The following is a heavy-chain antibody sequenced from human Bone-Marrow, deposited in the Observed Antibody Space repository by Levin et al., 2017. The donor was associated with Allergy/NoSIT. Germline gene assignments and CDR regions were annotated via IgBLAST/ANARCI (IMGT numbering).Heavy chain of an antibody. CDR1: GYTFTDCY. CDR3: ARDSPTAVTTSLDY. V-gene: IGHV1-2*06. D-gene: IGHD4-17*01. CDR2: LNPHSGDT. Sequence: ASVKVSCQASGYTFTDCYIHWVRQAPGQGLVWMGRLNPHSGDTISAQRFQGRVTMTSDASISTAYLEVSGLRFDYPAVYYCARDSPTAVTTSLDYWGQGTPLTVSS. J-gene: IGHJ4*02.